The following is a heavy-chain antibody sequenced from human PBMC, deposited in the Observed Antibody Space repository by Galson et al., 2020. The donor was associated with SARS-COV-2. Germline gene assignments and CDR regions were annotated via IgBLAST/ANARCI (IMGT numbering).Heavy chain of an antibody. J-gene: IGHJ4*02. Sequence: SQTLSLTFTVSGDSISSSTYYWVWIRQPPGKGLEWIGSILHSGTTDYNPSLKSRITITTHTPKNQFSPRLTSVTAADTAVYYCARGGAGSSSDYWGQGTLVTVSS. D-gene: IGHD6-6*01. CDR2: ILHSGTT. CDR1: GDSISSSTYY. V-gene: IGHV4-39*07. CDR3: ARGGAGSSSDY.